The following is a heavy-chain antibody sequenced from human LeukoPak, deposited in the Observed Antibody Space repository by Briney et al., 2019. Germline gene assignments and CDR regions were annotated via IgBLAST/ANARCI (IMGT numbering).Heavy chain of an antibody. CDR2: ISAYNGNT. CDR1: GYTFTSYG. Sequence: ASVKVSCKASGYTFTSYGISWVRQAPGQGLEWMGWISAYNGNTNYAQKLQGRVTITTDTSTNTAYMELRSLRSDDTAVYYCARDTLITYYGSGIYRFDYWGQGTLVTVSS. D-gene: IGHD3-10*01. CDR3: ARDTLITYYGSGIYRFDY. V-gene: IGHV1-18*01. J-gene: IGHJ4*02.